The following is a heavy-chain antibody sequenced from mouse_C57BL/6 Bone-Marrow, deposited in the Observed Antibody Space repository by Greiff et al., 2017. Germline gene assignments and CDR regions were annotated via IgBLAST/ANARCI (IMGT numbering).Heavy chain of an antibody. CDR1: GFTFSSYA. J-gene: IGHJ4*01. D-gene: IGHD2-2*01. CDR3: ARVAYGFYAMDY. Sequence: EVQLVESGEGLVKPGGSLKLSCAASGFTFSSYAMSWVRQTPEKRLEWVAYISDGGSYTYYPDNVKGRFTISRDTAKNNLYQQMSHLKSEDTAMYYGARVAYGFYAMDYWGQGTSVTVSS. CDR2: ISDGGSYT. V-gene: IGHV5-4*01.